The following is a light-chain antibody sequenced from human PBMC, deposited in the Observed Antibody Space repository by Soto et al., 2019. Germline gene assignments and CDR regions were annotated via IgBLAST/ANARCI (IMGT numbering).Light chain of an antibody. CDR1: QSISSW. CDR2: KAS. J-gene: IGKJ5*01. Sequence: DIQMTQSPSTLSASVGDRVTITCRASQSISSWLAWYQQKPGKAPKSLIYKASSLESGVPSRFSGGGSGTEFTLTIRSLQPDDFATYYCQQYSSYAITFGQGTRLEIK. CDR3: QQYSSYAIT. V-gene: IGKV1-5*03.